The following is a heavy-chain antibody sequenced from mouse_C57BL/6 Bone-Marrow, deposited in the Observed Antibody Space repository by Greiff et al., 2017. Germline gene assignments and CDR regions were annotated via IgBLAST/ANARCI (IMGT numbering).Heavy chain of an antibody. Sequence: EVNVVESGAELVRPGASVKLSCTASGFNIKDDYMHWVKQRPEQGLEWIGWIDPENGDTEYASKFQGKATITADTSSNTAYLQLSSLTSEDTAVYYCTTRYKNYWGQGTSVTVSS. CDR2: IDPENGDT. CDR1: GFNIKDDY. J-gene: IGHJ4*01. V-gene: IGHV14-4*01. D-gene: IGHD1-3*01. CDR3: TTRYKNY.